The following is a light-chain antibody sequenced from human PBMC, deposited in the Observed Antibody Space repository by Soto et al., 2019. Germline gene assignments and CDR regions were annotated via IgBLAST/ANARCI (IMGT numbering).Light chain of an antibody. CDR3: SSYTSRNTLV. V-gene: IGLV2-14*01. J-gene: IGLJ1*01. Sequence: QSALTQPASVSGSPGQSITISCTGTSSDVGGYNYVSWYQQHPGKAPKLMIYDVNNRPSGVSNRFSGSKSGNTASLTISGLQAEDEADYYCSSYTSRNTLVFGTGTKVTVL. CDR1: SSDVGGYNY. CDR2: DVN.